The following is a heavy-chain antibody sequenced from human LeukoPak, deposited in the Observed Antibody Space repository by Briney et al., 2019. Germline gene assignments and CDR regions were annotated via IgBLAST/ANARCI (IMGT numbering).Heavy chain of an antibody. CDR2: IYYSGSN. Sequence: SQSLSLTCTVSGVSISSGDNYWGWIRQPTGQGLEWAGYIYYSGSNYYNSFHKRLATIAVDTSKNQCYLKLSSVTAADTAVYYCARVARSGYGLWRGVDYWGQGTLVTVSS. D-gene: IGHD5-12*01. CDR3: ARVARSGYGLWRGVDY. CDR1: GVSISSGDNY. V-gene: IGHV4-30-4*08. J-gene: IGHJ4*02.